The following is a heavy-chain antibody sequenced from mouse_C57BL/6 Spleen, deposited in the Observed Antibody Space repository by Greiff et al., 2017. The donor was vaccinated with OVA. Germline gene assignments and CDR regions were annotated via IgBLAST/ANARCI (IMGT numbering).Heavy chain of an antibody. D-gene: IGHD2-4*01. CDR1: GYTFTDYN. J-gene: IGHJ3*01. Sequence: DVKLVESGPELVKPGASVKIPCKASGYTFTDYNMDWVKQSHGKSLEWIGDINPNNGGTIYNQKFKGKATLTVDKSSSTAYMELRSLTSEDTAVYYCARPSFYYDYGFAYWGQGTLVTVSA. V-gene: IGHV1-18*01. CDR3: ARPSFYYDYGFAY. CDR2: INPNNGGT.